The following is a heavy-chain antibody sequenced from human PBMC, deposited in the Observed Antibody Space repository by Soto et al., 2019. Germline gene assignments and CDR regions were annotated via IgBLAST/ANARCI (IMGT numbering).Heavy chain of an antibody. CDR2: INGDGSIL. CDR3: VRDKTLAGTGHHYDT. Sequence: EVQLVESGGGLVQPGGSLRLSCAASGFTFSNYWMHWVRQAPEKGLMWVSRINGDGSILNYAYSVTGGFTISRDNAKNTLHLQITSLTAEDTAVYYCVRDKTLAGTGHHYDTWGQGTLVT. V-gene: IGHV3-74*01. D-gene: IGHD1-1*01. CDR1: GFTFSNYW. J-gene: IGHJ5*02.